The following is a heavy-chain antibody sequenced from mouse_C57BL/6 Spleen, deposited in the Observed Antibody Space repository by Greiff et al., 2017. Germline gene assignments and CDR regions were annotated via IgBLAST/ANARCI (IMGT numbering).Heavy chain of an antibody. CDR3: ARVTTVVAYYYAMDY. J-gene: IGHJ4*01. V-gene: IGHV1-55*01. CDR1: GYTFTSYW. Sequence: QVQLQQPGAELVKPGASVKMSCKASGYTFTSYWITWVKQRPGQGLEWIGDIYPGSGSTNYNEKFKSKATRTVDTSSSTAYMQLSSLTSEDSAVYYCARVTTVVAYYYAMDYWGQGTSVTV. D-gene: IGHD1-1*01. CDR2: IYPGSGST.